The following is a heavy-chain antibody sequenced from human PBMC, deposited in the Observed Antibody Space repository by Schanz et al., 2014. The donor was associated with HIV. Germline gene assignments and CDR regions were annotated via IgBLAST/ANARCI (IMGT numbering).Heavy chain of an antibody. CDR1: GFSFNNYG. V-gene: IGHV3-33*05. D-gene: IGHD2-15*01. CDR2: MSYDGVRK. CDR3: AKVVRFAMVTAPYYFDS. Sequence: QVQLVESGGGVVQPGRSLRLSCVASGFSFNNYGMHWVRQAPGKGLEWVAVMSYDGVRKYLGDSVKGRFTISRDNSKNTVYLQLKSLRVEDTAVYYCAKVVRFAMVTAPYYFDSWGQGTLVTVSS. J-gene: IGHJ4*02.